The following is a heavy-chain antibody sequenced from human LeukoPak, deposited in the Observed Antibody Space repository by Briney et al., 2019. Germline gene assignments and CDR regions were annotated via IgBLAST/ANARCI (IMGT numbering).Heavy chain of an antibody. D-gene: IGHD3-10*01. CDR3: AKDRGYGSGIDY. J-gene: IGHJ4*02. Sequence: PGGSLRLSCAASGFTFDDYTMHWVRQAPGKGLEWVSLISWDGGSTYYADSVKGRFTISRDNSKNSLYLQMNSLRTEDTALYYCAKDRGYGSGIDYWGRGTLVTVSS. CDR2: ISWDGGST. V-gene: IGHV3-43*01. CDR1: GFTFDDYT.